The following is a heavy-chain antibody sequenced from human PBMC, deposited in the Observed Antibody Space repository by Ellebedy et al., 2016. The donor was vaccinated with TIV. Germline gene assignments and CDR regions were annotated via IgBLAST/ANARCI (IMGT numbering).Heavy chain of an antibody. CDR1: GGSISSYY. CDR2: IYYSGST. J-gene: IGHJ6*02. V-gene: IGHV4-59*01. CDR3: ARFVDLRGGMDV. D-gene: IGHD3-16*01. Sequence: MPSETLSLTCTVSGGSISSYYWSWIRQPPGKGLEWIGYIYYSGSTNYNPSLKSRVTISVDTSKNQFSLKLSSVTAADTAVYYCARFVDLRGGMDVWGQGTTATVSS.